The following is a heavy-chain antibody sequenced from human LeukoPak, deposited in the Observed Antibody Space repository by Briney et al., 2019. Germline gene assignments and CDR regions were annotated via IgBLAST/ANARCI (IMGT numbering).Heavy chain of an antibody. CDR1: GRTFSSYA. CDR3: ARVTTVPTSPHGAFDI. Sequence: ASVKVSCKASGRTFSSYAISWVRQAPGQGLEWMGRIIPILGIANYAQKFQGRVTITADKSTSTAYMELSSLRSEDTAVYYCARVTTVPTSPHGAFDIWGQGTMVTVSS. J-gene: IGHJ3*02. D-gene: IGHD4-17*01. V-gene: IGHV1-69*04. CDR2: IIPILGIA.